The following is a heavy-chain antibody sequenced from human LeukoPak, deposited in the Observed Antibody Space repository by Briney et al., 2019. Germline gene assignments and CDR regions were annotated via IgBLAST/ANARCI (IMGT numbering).Heavy chain of an antibody. V-gene: IGHV4-59*08. J-gene: IGHJ4*02. D-gene: IGHD3-22*01. CDR1: GGSISSYY. CDR2: IYYSGST. Sequence: PSETLSLTCTVSGGSISSYYWSWIRQPPGKGLDGIGYIYYSGSTNYNPSLKSRVTISVDTSKHQFSLKLSSATAADTAVYYCARHTTYYYDSSGPYFFDSWGRGTLVTVPS. CDR3: ARHTTYYYDSSGPYFFDS.